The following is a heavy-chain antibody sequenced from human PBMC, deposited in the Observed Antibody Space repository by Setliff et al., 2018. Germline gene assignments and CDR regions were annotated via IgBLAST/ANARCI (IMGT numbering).Heavy chain of an antibody. D-gene: IGHD4-4*01. CDR3: ARGGTTLTSYDY. J-gene: IGHJ4*02. V-gene: IGHV1-2*02. Sequence: ASVKVSCKASGYTFTSYAVNWVRQAPGQGLEWMGWISPKSGGTNYGQKFQGRVTMTRDTSISTVYMELSRLRSDDTAVYYCARGGTTLTSYDYWGQGTLVTVSS. CDR2: ISPKSGGT. CDR1: GYTFTSYA.